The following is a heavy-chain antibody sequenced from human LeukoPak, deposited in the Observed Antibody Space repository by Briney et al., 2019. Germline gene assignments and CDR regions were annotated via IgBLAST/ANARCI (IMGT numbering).Heavy chain of an antibody. D-gene: IGHD3-10*01. CDR2: ISSTSTYI. J-gene: IGHJ2*01. V-gene: IGHV3-21*01. Sequence: GGSLRLSCAASGFTFSSYNMNWVRQAPGKGLEWVSSISSTSTYIYYPDSVKGRFTISRENAKNSLYLQMNSLRAEDTAVYYCARAPYGSGTYWYFDLWGRGTLVTVSS. CDR3: ARAPYGSGTYWYFDL. CDR1: GFTFSSYN.